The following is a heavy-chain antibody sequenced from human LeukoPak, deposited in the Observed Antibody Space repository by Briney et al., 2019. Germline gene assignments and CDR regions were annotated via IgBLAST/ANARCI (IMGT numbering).Heavy chain of an antibody. J-gene: IGHJ3*01. CDR3: AKSNGGDWLFDAFNL. D-gene: IGHD2-21*02. CDR2: ISGSGDRT. CDR1: GFSFNKYA. V-gene: IGHV3-23*01. Sequence: PGGSLRLSCAASGFSFNKYAMSWVRRAPGKELVWLSAISGSGDRTYYADSVKGRFTISRDNSKNTLSLQMNNLRAEDSAVYFCAKSNGGDWLFDAFNLWGQGKMVTVSS.